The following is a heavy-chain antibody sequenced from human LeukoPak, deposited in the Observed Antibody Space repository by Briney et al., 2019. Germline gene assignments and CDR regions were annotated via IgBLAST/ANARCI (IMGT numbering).Heavy chain of an antibody. J-gene: IGHJ4*02. V-gene: IGHV3-33*01. Sequence: GRSLRLSCAASGFTFSSYGMHWVRQAPGKGLEWVAVIWYDGSNKYYADSVKGRFTISRDNSKNTLYLQMNSLRAEDTAVYYCARGYGDDDLVDYWGQGTLVTVSS. CDR2: IWYDGSNK. CDR3: ARGYGDDDLVDY. D-gene: IGHD4-17*01. CDR1: GFTFSSYG.